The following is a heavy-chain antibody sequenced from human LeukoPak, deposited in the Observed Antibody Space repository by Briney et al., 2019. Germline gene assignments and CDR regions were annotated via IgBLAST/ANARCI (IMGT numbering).Heavy chain of an antibody. Sequence: PSETLSLTCTLSAGSISSSSYYWGWIRQPPGKGLKWIASIYYSGSTYYTPSLKSRLTISVDTSKNQFSLKLSSVTAADTAVYYCAAPYSSSWFNPNYYYYMDVWGKGTTVTVSS. CDR1: AGSISSSSYY. CDR3: AAPYSSSWFNPNYYYYMDV. V-gene: IGHV4-39*01. CDR2: IYYSGST. J-gene: IGHJ6*03. D-gene: IGHD6-13*01.